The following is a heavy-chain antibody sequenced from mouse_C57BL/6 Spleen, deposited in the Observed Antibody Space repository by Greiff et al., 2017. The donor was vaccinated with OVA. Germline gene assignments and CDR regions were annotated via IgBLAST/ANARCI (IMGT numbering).Heavy chain of an antibody. CDR3: ARDEYDGGAMDY. D-gene: IGHD2-4*01. V-gene: IGHV1-64*01. J-gene: IGHJ4*01. Sequence: QVQLQQPGAELVKPGASVKLSCKASGYTFTSYWMHWVKQRPGQGLEWIGMIHPNSGSTNYNEKFKSKATLTVDKSSSTAYMQLSSLTSEDSAVYYCARDEYDGGAMDYWGQGTSVTVSS. CDR1: GYTFTSYW. CDR2: IHPNSGST.